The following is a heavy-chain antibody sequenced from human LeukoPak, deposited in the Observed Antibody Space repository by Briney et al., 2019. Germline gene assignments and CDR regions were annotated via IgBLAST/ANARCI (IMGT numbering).Heavy chain of an antibody. D-gene: IGHD2-21*01. J-gene: IGHJ4*02. Sequence: GGSLRLSCVGSGFTFRSHAMSWVRQSPEKGLEFVSGIYENGGTTYYADSVKGRFSISRDNSKNTLYLQMDSLRGEDTAVYYCAKDFRIGYSAHFDYWGQGALVTVSS. CDR2: IYENGGTT. CDR1: GFTFRSHA. CDR3: AKDFRIGYSAHFDY. V-gene: IGHV3-23*01.